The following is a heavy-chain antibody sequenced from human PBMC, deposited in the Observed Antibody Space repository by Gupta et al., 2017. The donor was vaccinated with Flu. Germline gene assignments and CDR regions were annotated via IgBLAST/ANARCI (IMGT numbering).Heavy chain of an antibody. CDR3: ATIRTIFGVVGYYFDY. D-gene: IGHD3-3*01. V-gene: IGHV3-21*01. Sequence: EVQLVESGGGLVKPGGSLRLSCAASGFTFISYSMNWVRQAPGKGLEWVSSISSSSSYIYYADSVKGRFTISRDNAKNSLYLQMNSLRAEDTAVYYCATIRTIFGVVGYYFDYWGQGTLVTVSS. J-gene: IGHJ4*02. CDR1: GFTFISYS. CDR2: ISSSSSYI.